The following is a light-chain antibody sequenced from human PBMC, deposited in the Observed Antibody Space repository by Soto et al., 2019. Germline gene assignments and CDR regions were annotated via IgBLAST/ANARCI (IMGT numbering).Light chain of an antibody. V-gene: IGLV4-60*02. Sequence: QSVLTQSSSASASLGSSVKLTCTLSSGHSSYIIAWHQQQPGKAPRYLMKLEASGGYDKGSGVPDRFSGSSSGADRYLTISNLQFEAEADYFCETWDTNTWVFGGGTNVTVL. CDR1: SGHSSYI. CDR2: LEASGGY. CDR3: ETWDTNTWV. J-gene: IGLJ3*02.